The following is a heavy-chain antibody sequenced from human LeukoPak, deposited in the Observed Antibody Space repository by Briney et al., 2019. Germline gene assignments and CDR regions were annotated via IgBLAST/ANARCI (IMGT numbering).Heavy chain of an antibody. Sequence: SETLSLTCTVSGGSISNSYWSWIRQPPGKGLEWIGYIYYTGDSNYNPSLKSRVAISLDTSKNQFSLKLSSVTAADTAVYYCAGHHPRNTVDFWGQGTLVTVSS. CDR1: GGSISNSY. D-gene: IGHD2-8*02. J-gene: IGHJ4*02. CDR2: IYYTGDS. CDR3: AGHHPRNTVDF. V-gene: IGHV4-59*08.